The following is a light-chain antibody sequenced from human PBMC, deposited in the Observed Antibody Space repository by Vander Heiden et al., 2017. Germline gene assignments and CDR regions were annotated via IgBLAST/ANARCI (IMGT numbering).Light chain of an antibody. Sequence: QSALTQPRPVSGSPGQSVTISCTGTSSDVGGYNYVSWYQQHPGKAPILMIYDVSKRPSGVPDRFSGSKSGNTASLTISGLQAEDEADYYCCSYAGSYTYVVFGGGTKLTVL. J-gene: IGLJ2*01. CDR2: DVS. CDR1: SSDVGGYNY. V-gene: IGLV2-11*01. CDR3: CSYAGSYTYVV.